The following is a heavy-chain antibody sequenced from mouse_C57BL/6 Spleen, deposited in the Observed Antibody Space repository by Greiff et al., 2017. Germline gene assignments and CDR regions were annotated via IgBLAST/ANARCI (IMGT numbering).Heavy chain of an antibody. CDR2: IHPSDSDT. CDR1: GYTFTSYW. Sequence: QVQLQQPGAELVKPGASVKVSCKASGYTFTSYWMHWVKQRPGQGLELIGRIHPSDSDTNYNQKFKGKATLTVDKSSSTAYMQLSSLTSEDSAVYYCAIRFYYDYDGAMDYWGQGTSVTVSS. CDR3: AIRFYYDYDGAMDY. V-gene: IGHV1-74*01. D-gene: IGHD2-4*01. J-gene: IGHJ4*01.